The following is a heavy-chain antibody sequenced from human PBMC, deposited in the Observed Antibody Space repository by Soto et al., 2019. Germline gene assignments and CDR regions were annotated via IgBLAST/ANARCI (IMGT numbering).Heavy chain of an antibody. J-gene: IGHJ4*02. V-gene: IGHV3-30-3*01. Sequence: GGSLRLSCVASGFTFSSYAMHWVRQAPGKGLEWVAVISYDGSNKYYADSVKGRFTISRDNSKNTLYLQMNSLRAEDTAVYYCARPYYYDSSGPLDFWGQGTLVTVS. CDR3: ARPYYYDSSGPLDF. CDR1: GFTFSSYA. D-gene: IGHD3-22*01. CDR2: ISYDGSNK.